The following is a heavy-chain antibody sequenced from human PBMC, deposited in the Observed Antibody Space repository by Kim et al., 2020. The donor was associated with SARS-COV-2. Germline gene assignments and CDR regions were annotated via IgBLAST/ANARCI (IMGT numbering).Heavy chain of an antibody. Sequence: SEKDRFTISRDNAKNTLYLQMNSLRAEDTAVYYCARELEYDFWSGAWFDPWGQGTLVTVSS. D-gene: IGHD3-3*01. J-gene: IGHJ5*02. CDR3: ARELEYDFWSGAWFDP. V-gene: IGHV3-74*01.